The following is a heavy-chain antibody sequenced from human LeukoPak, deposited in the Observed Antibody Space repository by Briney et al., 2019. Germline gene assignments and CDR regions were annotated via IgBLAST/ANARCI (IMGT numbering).Heavy chain of an antibody. V-gene: IGHV3-30*04. CDR3: ARANRWACELDF. J-gene: IGHJ4*02. CDR1: GFTFSRYA. Sequence: GRSLRLSCAASGFTFSRYAMEWVRQAPGKGLEWVAVISYDGSNKDYADSGKGRFTISRDNSKNTLYLQVNSLRVEDTAVYYCARANRWACELDFWGLGTLVIVSS. CDR2: ISYDGSNK. D-gene: IGHD1-26*01.